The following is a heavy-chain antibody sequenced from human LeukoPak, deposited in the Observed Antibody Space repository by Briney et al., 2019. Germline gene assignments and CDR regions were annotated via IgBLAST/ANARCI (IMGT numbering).Heavy chain of an antibody. CDR3: ARRPAAVGTGPFDY. V-gene: IGHV4-39*01. J-gene: IGHJ4*02. CDR1: GGSISSSSYY. D-gene: IGHD6-13*01. Sequence: PSETLSLTCTVSGGSISSSSYYWGWIRQPPGKGREWIGTIYYSGSTYYNPSLKSRVTISIDTSKNQFSLKLSSVTAADTAVYHCARRPAAVGTGPFDYWGQGTLVTVSS. CDR2: IYYSGST.